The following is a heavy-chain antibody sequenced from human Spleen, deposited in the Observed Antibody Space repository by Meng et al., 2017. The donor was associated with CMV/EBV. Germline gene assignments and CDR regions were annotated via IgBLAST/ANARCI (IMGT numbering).Heavy chain of an antibody. CDR2: ISAYNGNT. J-gene: IGHJ6*02. Sequence: ASVKVSCKASGGTFSSYAISWVRQAPGQGLEWMGWISAYNGNTNYAQKLQGRVTMTTDTSTSTAYMELRSLRSDDTAVYYCARDRSLRFLEWLSSGMDVWGQGTTVTVSS. V-gene: IGHV1-18*01. CDR3: ARDRSLRFLEWLSSGMDV. CDR1: GGTFSSYA. D-gene: IGHD3-3*01.